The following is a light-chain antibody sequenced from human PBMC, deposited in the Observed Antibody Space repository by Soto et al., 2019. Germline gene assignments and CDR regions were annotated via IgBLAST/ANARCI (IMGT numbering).Light chain of an antibody. CDR3: QHYNSYSET. J-gene: IGKJ1*01. CDR2: KAS. V-gene: IGKV1-5*03. CDR1: QTSSSW. Sequence: DIQMTQSPSTLSGSVGDRVTITCRASQTSSSWLAWYQQKPGKAPKLLIYKASNLKSGVPSRFSGSGSGTEFTLTISSPQPDDFATYYCQHYNSYSETFGQGTKVDIK.